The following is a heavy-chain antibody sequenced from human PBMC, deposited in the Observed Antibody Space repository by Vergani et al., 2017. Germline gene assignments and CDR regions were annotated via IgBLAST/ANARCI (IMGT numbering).Heavy chain of an antibody. CDR1: GSTSIGTY. J-gene: IGHJ5*02. V-gene: IGHV3-66*02. CDR2: IYSGDET. D-gene: IGHD3-10*01. Sequence: QLVESGGGLVQPGGSLRLSCPAPGSTSIGTYMTWVRQAPGKGLEWVSHIYSGDETYYADSVKGRVTISRDTSKNTLHLQINNLRVEDTAVYYCARGNYYGSGTYVDPWGQGTLVTVSS. CDR3: ARGNYYGSGTYVDP.